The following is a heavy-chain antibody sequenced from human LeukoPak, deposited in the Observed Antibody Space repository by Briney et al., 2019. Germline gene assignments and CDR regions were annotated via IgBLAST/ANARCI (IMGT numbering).Heavy chain of an antibody. Sequence: PSETLSLTCAVSGDSIISNNWWSCVRPPPGKGLEWIGEIYHTGSTNYNPSLKSRVTISADKSKYSFSLKLTSVTAADTAVYYCARVHIGGYFDSWGQGTLVTVSS. CDR3: ARVHIGGYFDS. V-gene: IGHV4-4*02. CDR2: IYHTGST. D-gene: IGHD2-21*01. CDR1: GDSIISNNW. J-gene: IGHJ4*02.